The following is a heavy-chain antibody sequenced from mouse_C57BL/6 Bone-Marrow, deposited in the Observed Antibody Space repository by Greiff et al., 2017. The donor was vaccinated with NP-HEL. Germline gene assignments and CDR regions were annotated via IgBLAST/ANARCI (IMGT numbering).Heavy chain of an antibody. J-gene: IGHJ4*01. CDR2: ISNGGGST. Sequence: EVQVVESGGGLVQPGGSLKLSCAASGFTFSDYYMYWVRQTPEKRLEWVAYISNGGGSTYYPDTVKGRFTISRDNAKNTLYLQMSRLKSEDTAMYYCARGYDNPYYYAMDDWGQGTSVTVSS. D-gene: IGHD2-10*02. CDR3: ARGYDNPYYYAMDD. V-gene: IGHV5-12*01. CDR1: GFTFSDYY.